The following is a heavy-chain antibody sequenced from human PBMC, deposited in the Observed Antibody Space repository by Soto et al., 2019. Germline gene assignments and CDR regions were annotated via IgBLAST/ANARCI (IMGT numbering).Heavy chain of an antibody. CDR2: IYSGGNT. Sequence: GGSLRLSCAASGLTVSSNYMSWVRQAPGKGLEWVSVIYSGGNTYYADSVKGRFTISRDNSKNTLFLQMNSLRAEDTAVYYCARGLYEYVWGSYAQFDYWGQGTLVTVSS. J-gene: IGHJ4*02. CDR1: GLTVSSNY. V-gene: IGHV3-53*01. CDR3: ARGLYEYVWGSYAQFDY. D-gene: IGHD3-16*01.